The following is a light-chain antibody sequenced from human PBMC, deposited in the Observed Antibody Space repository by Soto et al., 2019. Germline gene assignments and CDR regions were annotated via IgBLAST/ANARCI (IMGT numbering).Light chain of an antibody. V-gene: IGLV2-8*01. Sequence: QSALTQPPSASGSPRQSVTISCGGTSSDVGGYNYVSWYQQHPGKAPKLMIYEVSKRPSGVPDRFSGSKSGNTASLTVSGLQAEDEADYYCSSYAGSNNFVVFGGGTKVTVL. CDR2: EVS. CDR3: SSYAGSNNFVV. CDR1: SSDVGGYNY. J-gene: IGLJ2*01.